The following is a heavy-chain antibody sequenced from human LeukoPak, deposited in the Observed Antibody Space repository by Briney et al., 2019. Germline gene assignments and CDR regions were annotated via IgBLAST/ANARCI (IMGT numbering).Heavy chain of an antibody. CDR2: IYTSGST. CDR3: ARGYDYVWRSYRYGYFDY. V-gene: IGHV4-4*07. D-gene: IGHD3-16*02. J-gene: IGHJ4*02. Sequence: PSETLSLTCTVSGASISSYYWSWIRQPAGKGLEWIGRIYTSGSTNYNPSLKSRVTMSVDTSKNQFSLKLSSVTAADTAVYYCARGYDYVWRSYRYGYFDYWGQGTLVTVSS. CDR1: GASISSYY.